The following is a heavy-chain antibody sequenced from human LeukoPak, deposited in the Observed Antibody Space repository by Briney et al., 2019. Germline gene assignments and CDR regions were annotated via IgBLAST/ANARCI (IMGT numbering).Heavy chain of an antibody. D-gene: IGHD4-23*01. Sequence: GRSLRLSCAGSGFTFSSYAMQWVRQAPGKELEWVEVISYDGSNKYYADSVKGRFTISRDNSKNTLYLQMNSLRAEDTAVYYCASYGGNSRWGNWFDPWGQRTLVTVSS. CDR3: ASYGGNSRWGNWFDP. V-gene: IGHV3-30-3*01. CDR1: GFTFSSYA. J-gene: IGHJ5*02. CDR2: ISYDGSNK.